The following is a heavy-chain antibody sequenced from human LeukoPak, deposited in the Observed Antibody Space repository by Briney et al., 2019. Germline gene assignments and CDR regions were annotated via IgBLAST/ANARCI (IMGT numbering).Heavy chain of an antibody. CDR2: IYPGDSAT. Sequence: GESLKISCRGSGYSFTAYWVAWVRQMPGKGLEWMATIYPGDSATTYSPSFQGQVTISADKSVTTAYLQWSSLKASDTAMYYCARPAAGLGGFDYWGQGTLVTVSS. CDR1: GYSFTAYW. D-gene: IGHD3-16*01. CDR3: ARPAAGLGGFDY. V-gene: IGHV5-51*01. J-gene: IGHJ4*02.